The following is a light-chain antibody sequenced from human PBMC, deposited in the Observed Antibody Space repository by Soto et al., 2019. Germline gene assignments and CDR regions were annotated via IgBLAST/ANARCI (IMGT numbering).Light chain of an antibody. J-gene: IGLJ2*01. CDR2: DVT. Sequence: QSVLTQPASVSGSLGQSITISCTGTSSDIGGYNFVAWYQQYPGKVPTLLIYDVTNRPSGISNRFSGSKSGSTASLTISGLQPEDEGDYYCSSYTRAGPVVFGGGTKLTVL. CDR3: SSYTRAGPVV. CDR1: SSDIGGYNF. V-gene: IGLV2-14*03.